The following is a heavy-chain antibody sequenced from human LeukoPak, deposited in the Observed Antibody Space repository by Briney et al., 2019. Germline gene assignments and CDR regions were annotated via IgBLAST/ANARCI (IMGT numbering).Heavy chain of an antibody. CDR1: GYSISSGYY. J-gene: IGHJ4*02. Sequence: SETLSLTCAVSGYSISSGYYWGWIRQPPGKGLEWIGSIYHSGSTYYNPSLKSRVTISVDTSKNQFSLKLSSVTAADTAVYYCARRRVGAPFDHWGQGTLVTVSS. CDR3: ARRRVGAPFDH. V-gene: IGHV4-38-2*01. D-gene: IGHD4/OR15-4a*01. CDR2: IYHSGST.